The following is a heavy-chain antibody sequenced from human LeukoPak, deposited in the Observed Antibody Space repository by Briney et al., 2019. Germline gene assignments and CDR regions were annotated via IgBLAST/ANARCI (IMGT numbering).Heavy chain of an antibody. CDR3: ARGKSTSLYSSSSYNWFDP. V-gene: IGHV1-8*03. CDR1: GYTFTSYD. J-gene: IGHJ5*02. Sequence: ASVKVSCKASGYTFTSYDINWVRQATGRGLEWMGWMNPNSGNTGYEQKFQGRVTITRNTSISTAYMELSSLRSEDTAVYYCARGKSTSLYSSSSYNWFDPWGQGTLVTVSS. CDR2: MNPNSGNT. D-gene: IGHD6-6*01.